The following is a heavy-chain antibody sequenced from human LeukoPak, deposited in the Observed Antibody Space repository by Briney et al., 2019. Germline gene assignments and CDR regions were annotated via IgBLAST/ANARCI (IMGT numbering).Heavy chain of an antibody. V-gene: IGHV3-33*01. D-gene: IGHD2-2*01. Sequence: GGSLRLSCAASGFTFSSYGMHWVRQAPGKGLEWVAVIWYDGSNKYYADSVKGRFTISKDNAKNSLYLQMNSLRAEDTAVYYCARDHGLGGQLPVWFDPWGQGTLVTVSS. CDR3: ARDHGLGGQLPVWFDP. CDR2: IWYDGSNK. J-gene: IGHJ5*02. CDR1: GFTFSSYG.